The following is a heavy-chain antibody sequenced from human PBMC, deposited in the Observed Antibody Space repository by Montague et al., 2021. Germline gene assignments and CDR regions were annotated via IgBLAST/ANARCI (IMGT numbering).Heavy chain of an antibody. CDR2: LLYDGNNE. V-gene: IGHV3-30-3*01. CDR3: ARGGGGYSDY. D-gene: IGHD1-26*01. J-gene: IGHJ4*03. Sequence: SLRLSCAASGFTFSTYNIHWVRQAPGKGLEWVAALLYDGNNEYYADSVKGRFTFSRDNSKNTLYLQMNSLRAEDTAVYYCARGGGGYSDYWGQGTLVTVSS. CDR1: GFTFSTYN.